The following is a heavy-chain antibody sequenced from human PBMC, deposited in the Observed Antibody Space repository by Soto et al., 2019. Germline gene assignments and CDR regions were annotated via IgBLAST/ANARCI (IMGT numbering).Heavy chain of an antibody. CDR2: ISYDGSNK. Sequence: GGSLRLSCAASGFTFSSYGTHWVRQAPGKGLEWVAVISYDGSNKYYADSVKGRFTISRDNSKNTLYLQMNSLRAEDTAVYYCAKDRRITMVRGVLRAFDSWGQGNLVTVSS. CDR3: AKDRRITMVRGVLRAFDS. D-gene: IGHD3-10*01. V-gene: IGHV3-30*18. CDR1: GFTFSSYG. J-gene: IGHJ4*01.